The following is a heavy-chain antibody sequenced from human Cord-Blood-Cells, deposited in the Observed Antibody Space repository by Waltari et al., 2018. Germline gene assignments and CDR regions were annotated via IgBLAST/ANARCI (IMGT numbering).Heavy chain of an antibody. D-gene: IGHD1-26*01. V-gene: IGHV3-7*01. J-gene: IGHJ3*02. CDR2: IKQDGSEK. CDR1: GFTFSSYW. Sequence: EVQLVESGGGLVQPGGSLRLSCAASGFTFSSYWMSWVRQAPGKGLEWVANIKQDGSEKYYGDSVKGRFTISRDNAKNSLYLQMNSLRAEDTAVYYCAGGSYDDAFDIWGQGTMVTVSS. CDR3: AGGSYDDAFDI.